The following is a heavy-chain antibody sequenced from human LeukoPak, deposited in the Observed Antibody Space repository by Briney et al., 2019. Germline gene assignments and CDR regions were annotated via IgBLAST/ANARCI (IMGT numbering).Heavy chain of an antibody. CDR1: GFXFSSYG. V-gene: IGHV3-7*04. J-gene: IGHJ4*02. Sequence: GGSLRLSCSASGFXFSSYGIHWVRQAPGKGLEWVANIKQDGSEKYYVDSVKGRFTISRDNAKNSLYLQMNSLRAEDTAVYYCAREDYYADYWGQGTLVTVSS. CDR3: AREDYYADY. CDR2: IKQDGSEK.